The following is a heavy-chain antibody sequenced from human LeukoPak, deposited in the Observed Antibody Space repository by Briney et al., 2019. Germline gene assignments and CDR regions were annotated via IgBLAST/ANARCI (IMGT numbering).Heavy chain of an antibody. D-gene: IGHD3-9*01. CDR1: GFTFSNFL. CDR2: ISGSGGDT. V-gene: IGHV3-23*01. CDR3: ARDGLTGALDY. J-gene: IGHJ4*02. Sequence: GGSLRLSCAASGFTFSNFLMTWVRQAPGKGPEWVSAISGSGGDTYYADSVKGRFTISRDNSKNTLYLQMNSLRAEDTAVYYCARDGLTGALDYWGQGTLVTVSS.